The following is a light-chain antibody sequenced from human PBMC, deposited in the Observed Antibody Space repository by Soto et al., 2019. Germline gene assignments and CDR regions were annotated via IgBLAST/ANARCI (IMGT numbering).Light chain of an antibody. V-gene: IGLV2-14*03. CDR3: SSYRVGGSYV. Sequence: QSVLTQPASVSGSPGQSITISCSGTSSDVGRNNAVSWYQQHPGKVPQLMIYDVSIRPSGISDRLSASKSGNMASLTISGLQAEDEADYYCSSYRVGGSYVFGTGTKVTVL. CDR1: SSDVGRNNA. CDR2: DVS. J-gene: IGLJ1*01.